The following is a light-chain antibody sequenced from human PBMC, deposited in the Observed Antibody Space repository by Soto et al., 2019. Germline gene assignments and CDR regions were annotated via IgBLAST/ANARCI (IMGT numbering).Light chain of an antibody. V-gene: IGLV2-14*01. Sequence: QSVLTQPASVSGSPGQSITISCTGTSSDVGGYNFVSWYQQHPGKAPKLMIYDVTNRPSGVSNRFSGSKSGNTASLTISGLQAEDDADYYCLSYSSSTSPYVLGTGTKVTVL. CDR2: DVT. CDR1: SSDVGGYNF. CDR3: LSYSSSTSPYV. J-gene: IGLJ1*01.